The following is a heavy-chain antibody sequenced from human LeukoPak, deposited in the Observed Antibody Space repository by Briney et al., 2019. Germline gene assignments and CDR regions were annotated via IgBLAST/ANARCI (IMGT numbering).Heavy chain of an antibody. V-gene: IGHV1-2*06. CDR2: INPNSGWT. D-gene: IGHD5-24*01. CDR1: GYTFTGYY. Sequence: GASVKVSCKASGYTFTGYYIHWVRQAPGQGLEWMGRINPNSGWTNYARKFQGRVTMTKDTSISTAYMELSRLRSDDTAVYYCARVGEMATINPYFDYWGEGTLVSVSS. CDR3: ARVGEMATINPYFDY. J-gene: IGHJ4*02.